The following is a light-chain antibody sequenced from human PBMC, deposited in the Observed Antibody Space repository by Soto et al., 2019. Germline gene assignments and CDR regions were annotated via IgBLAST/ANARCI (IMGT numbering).Light chain of an antibody. V-gene: IGKV3-15*01. CDR1: QSVSSN. J-gene: IGKJ1*01. Sequence: EIVMTQSPVTLSVSPGERATLSCRASQSVSSNLAWYQQKPGQAPRLLIYDASTRATGIPARFSGSGSGTEFTLTISSLQSEDFGVYYCQQYNNWPTWTFGQGTKVEIK. CDR3: QQYNNWPTWT. CDR2: DAS.